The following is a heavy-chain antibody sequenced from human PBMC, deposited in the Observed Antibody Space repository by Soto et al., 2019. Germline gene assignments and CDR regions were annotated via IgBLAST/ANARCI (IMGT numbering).Heavy chain of an antibody. V-gene: IGHV1-69*18. CDR1: GGTFSNYP. CDR2: IIPIFGTT. J-gene: IGHJ3*02. D-gene: IGHD3-16*01. CDR3: ARGLRGSDAFVI. Sequence: QVQLVQSGTEVKKPGSSVKVSCKASGGTFSNYPISWVRQAPGQGLEWMGTIIPIFGTTNYAQKFQGRVTIAADESTSTAYMDLSSLTSDDTAVYYCARGLRGSDAFVIWGQGTMVTVSS.